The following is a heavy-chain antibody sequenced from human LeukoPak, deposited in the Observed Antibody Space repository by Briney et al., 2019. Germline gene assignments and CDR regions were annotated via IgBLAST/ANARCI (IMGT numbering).Heavy chain of an antibody. CDR1: GYSISSDFF. Sequence: SETLSLTCTVSGYSISSDFFWGWIRQPPGKGLEWIGSIYHSGSTYYNPSLKSRVTISVDTSKNQFSLKLTSVAAADTAVYYCARMVQSTDSSGFYLPEYFQHWGQGTLVTVSS. V-gene: IGHV4-38-2*02. D-gene: IGHD3-22*01. CDR3: ARMVQSTDSSGFYLPEYFQH. CDR2: IYHSGST. J-gene: IGHJ1*01.